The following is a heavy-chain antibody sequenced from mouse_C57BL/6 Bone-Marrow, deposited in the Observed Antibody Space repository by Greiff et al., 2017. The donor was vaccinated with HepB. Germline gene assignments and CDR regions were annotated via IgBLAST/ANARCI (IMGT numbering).Heavy chain of an antibody. Sequence: QVQLKESGPGLVQPSQSLSITCTVSGFSLTSYGVHWVRQSPGKGLEWLGVIWSGGSTDYNAAFISRLSISKDNSKSQVFFKMNSLQADDTAIYYCARRTRRYSSGPYYAMDYWGQGTSVTVSS. CDR3: ARRTRRYSSGPYYAMDY. CDR1: GFSLTSYG. D-gene: IGHD3-2*02. V-gene: IGHV2-2*01. J-gene: IGHJ4*01. CDR2: IWSGGST.